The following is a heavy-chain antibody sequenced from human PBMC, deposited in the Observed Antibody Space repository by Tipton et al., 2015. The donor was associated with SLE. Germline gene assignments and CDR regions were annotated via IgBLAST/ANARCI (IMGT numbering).Heavy chain of an antibody. V-gene: IGHV1-18*01. CDR2: ISGYNGDT. J-gene: IGHJ4*02. D-gene: IGHD2-15*01. Sequence: QSGPEVKKAGASVKVSCKASGYTFTSYGISWVRQAPGQGLEWMGWISGYNGDTYYAQRMQGRVTMTTDTSTSTAYMELKSLRSDDTAVYYCARGHLISADYWGQGTLVTVSS. CDR3: ARGHLISADY. CDR1: GYTFTSYG.